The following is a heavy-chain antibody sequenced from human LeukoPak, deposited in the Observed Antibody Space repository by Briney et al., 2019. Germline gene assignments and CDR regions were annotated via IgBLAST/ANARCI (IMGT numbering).Heavy chain of an antibody. Sequence: PSETLSLTCAVYGGSFSGYYWSWIRQPPGKGLEWIGEINHSGSTNYNPSLKSRVIISVDTSKNQFSLKLSSVTAADTAVYYCTRRDPVSRGYMYGSAFDIWGQGTMVTVSS. CDR1: GGSFSGYY. CDR3: TRRDPVSRGYMYGSAFDI. J-gene: IGHJ3*02. CDR2: INHSGST. V-gene: IGHV4-34*01. D-gene: IGHD5-18*01.